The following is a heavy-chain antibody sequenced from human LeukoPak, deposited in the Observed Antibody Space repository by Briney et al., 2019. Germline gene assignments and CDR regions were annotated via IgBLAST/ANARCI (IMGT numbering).Heavy chain of an antibody. V-gene: IGHV3-11*04. Sequence: GGSLRLSCAASGFTFSDYYMSWIRQAPGKGLEWVSYISSSGSTIYYADSVKGRFTISRDNSKNTLYLQMNSLRAEDTAVYYCARVHDSSGYYGMNAFDIWGQGTMVTVSS. CDR1: GFTFSDYY. D-gene: IGHD3-22*01. CDR3: ARVHDSSGYYGMNAFDI. CDR2: ISSSGSTI. J-gene: IGHJ3*02.